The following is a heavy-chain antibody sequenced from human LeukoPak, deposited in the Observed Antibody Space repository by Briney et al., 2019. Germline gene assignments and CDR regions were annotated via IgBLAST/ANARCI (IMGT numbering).Heavy chain of an antibody. CDR3: ARNDSRGGITGTPNGFDY. CDR1: GTSISSYY. CDR2: IYYSGST. Sequence: PSETLSLTCTVSGTSISSYYWSWIRQPPGKGLEWIGYIYYSGSTNYNPSLKSRVTISVDTSKNQFSLKLSSVTAADTAVYYCARNDSRGGITGTPNGFDYWGQGTLVTVSS. V-gene: IGHV4-59*08. J-gene: IGHJ4*02. D-gene: IGHD1-7*01.